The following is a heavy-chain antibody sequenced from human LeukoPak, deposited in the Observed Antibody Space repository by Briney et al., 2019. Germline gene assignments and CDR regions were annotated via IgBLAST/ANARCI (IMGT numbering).Heavy chain of an antibody. Sequence: PGGSLRLSCAASGFTFSSYGMHWVRQAPGKGLEWVAVISYDGSNKYYADSVKGRFTISRDNSKNTLYLQMNSLRAEDTAVYYCARDLVGIGNSFDYWGQGTLVTVSS. CDR1: GFTFSSYG. D-gene: IGHD1-26*01. CDR3: ARDLVGIGNSFDY. J-gene: IGHJ4*02. CDR2: ISYDGSNK. V-gene: IGHV3-30*03.